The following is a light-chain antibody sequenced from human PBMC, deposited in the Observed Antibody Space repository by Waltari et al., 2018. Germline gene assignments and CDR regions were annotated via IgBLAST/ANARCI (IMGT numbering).Light chain of an antibody. CDR1: QGINIY. J-gene: IGKJ2*01. Sequence: DIQLTQSPSFLSASVGDRVTITCRASQGINIYLAWDQQKPGKAPKRLIYAASTLQSGVPSRFSGSGSGTEFTLTISSLQPEDFATYYCQQLNSYPVTFGQGTKLEIK. CDR3: QQLNSYPVT. V-gene: IGKV1-9*01. CDR2: AAS.